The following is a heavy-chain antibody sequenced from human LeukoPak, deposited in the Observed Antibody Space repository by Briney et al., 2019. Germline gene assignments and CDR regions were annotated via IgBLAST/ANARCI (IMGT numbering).Heavy chain of an antibody. V-gene: IGHV4-39*01. J-gene: IGHJ4*02. D-gene: IGHD6-13*01. Sequence: SETLSLTCTVSGGSISSSSYYWGWIRQPPGKGQEWIGSIYYSGSTYYNPSLKSRVTISVDTSKNQFSLKLSSVTAADTAVYYCARHRRPAAGFYFHYWGQGTLVTVSS. CDR3: ARHRRPAAGFYFHY. CDR2: IYYSGST. CDR1: GGSISSSSYY.